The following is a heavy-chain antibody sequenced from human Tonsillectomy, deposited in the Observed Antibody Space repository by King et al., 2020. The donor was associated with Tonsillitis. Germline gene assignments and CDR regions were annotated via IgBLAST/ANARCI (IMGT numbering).Heavy chain of an antibody. CDR1: GFTFSSYA. D-gene: IGHD3-10*01. J-gene: IGHJ4*02. Sequence: QLVQSGGGVVQPGRSLRLSCAASGFTFSSYAMHWVRQAPGKGLEWVAVISYDGSNKYYADSVKGRFTISRDNSKNTLYLQMNSLRAEETAVYYCAGSVLLWFGETFDYWGQGTLVTVSS. CDR2: ISYDGSNK. CDR3: AGSVLLWFGETFDY. V-gene: IGHV3-30-3*01.